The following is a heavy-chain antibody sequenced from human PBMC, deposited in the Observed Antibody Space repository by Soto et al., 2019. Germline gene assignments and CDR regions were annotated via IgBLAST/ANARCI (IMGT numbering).Heavy chain of an antibody. Sequence: GESLKISRKGSVYSFSRYWSGWVRQMPGKGLEWVGITYHGDSDTRYSPSFQGQVTISADKSISTAYLQWSSLKASDTAMYYCARQSTYYYDSSGDAFDIWGQGTMVTVSS. CDR1: VYSFSRYW. CDR2: TYHGDSDT. CDR3: ARQSTYYYDSSGDAFDI. J-gene: IGHJ3*02. V-gene: IGHV5-51*01. D-gene: IGHD3-22*01.